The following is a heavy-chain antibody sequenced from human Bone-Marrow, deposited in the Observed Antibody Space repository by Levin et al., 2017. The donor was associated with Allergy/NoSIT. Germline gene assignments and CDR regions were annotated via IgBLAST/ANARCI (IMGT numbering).Heavy chain of an antibody. CDR1: GGSICSYY. D-gene: IGHD1-26*01. CDR3: TRDGAKGGGGDAFDI. CDR2: VYSSGRT. J-gene: IGHJ3*02. Sequence: SQTLSLTCTVSGGSICSYYWSWIRQPAGKGLEWIGRVYSSGRTNYNPSLESRVTMSLDTSKNQFSLKLNSVTAADTAVYYCTRDGAKGGGGDAFDIWDQGTMVTVSS. V-gene: IGHV4-4*07.